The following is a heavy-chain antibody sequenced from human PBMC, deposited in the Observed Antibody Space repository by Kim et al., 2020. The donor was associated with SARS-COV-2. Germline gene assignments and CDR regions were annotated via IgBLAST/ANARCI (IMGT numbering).Heavy chain of an antibody. V-gene: IGHV1-18*01. D-gene: IGHD3-3*01. CDR3: ARDHYDFWSGYYHGLGKMVDY. J-gene: IGHJ4*02. CDR2: ISAYNGNT. CDR1: GYTFTSYG. Sequence: ASVKVSCKASGYTFTSYGISWVRQAPGQGLEWMGWISAYNGNTNYAQKLQGRVTMTTDTSTSTAYMELRSLRSDDTAVYYCARDHYDFWSGYYHGLGKMVDYWGQGTLVTVSS.